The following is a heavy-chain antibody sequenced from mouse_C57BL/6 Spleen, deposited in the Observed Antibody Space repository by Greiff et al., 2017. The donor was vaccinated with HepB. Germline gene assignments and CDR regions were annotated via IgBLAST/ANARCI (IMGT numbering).Heavy chain of an antibody. CDR1: GFTFSSYG. CDR3: ARRNWDVEGNYFDY. D-gene: IGHD4-1*01. V-gene: IGHV5-6*02. J-gene: IGHJ2*01. CDR2: ISSGGSYT. Sequence: DVMLVESGGDLVKPGGSLKLSCAASGFTFSSYGMSWVRPPTDKRLEWVATISSGGSYTYYPESVKGRFNISRDNAKNTLYLQMISLKSEDTAMYYCARRNWDVEGNYFDYWGQGTTLTVSS.